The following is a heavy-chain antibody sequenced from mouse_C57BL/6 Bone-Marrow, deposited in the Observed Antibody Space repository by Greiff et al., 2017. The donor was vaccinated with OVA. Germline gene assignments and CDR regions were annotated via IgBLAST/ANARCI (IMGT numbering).Heavy chain of an antibody. V-gene: IGHV1-64*01. J-gene: IGHJ2*01. D-gene: IGHD1-1*01. CDR1: GYTFTSYW. CDR3: ACYVSIGDFDY. Sequence: QVQLQQPGAELVKPGASVKLSCKASGYTFTSYWMHWVKQRPGQGLEWIGMIHPNSGSTNYNEKFKSKATLTVDKSSSTAYMQLSSLTSEDSAVYYCACYVSIGDFDYWGQGTTLTVSS. CDR2: IHPNSGST.